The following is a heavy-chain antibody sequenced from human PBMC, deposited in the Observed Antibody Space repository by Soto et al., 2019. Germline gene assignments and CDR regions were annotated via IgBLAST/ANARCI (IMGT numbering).Heavy chain of an antibody. J-gene: IGHJ6*02. Sequence: SAKVSFRASGGTFSSYAISWVREAPGQGLEWMGGIIPIFGTANYAQKFQGRVTITADESTSTAYMELSSLRSEDTAVYYCARGTYYYDSSGYLAHYYGMDVWGQGTTVTVSS. CDR2: IIPIFGTA. CDR1: GGTFSSYA. D-gene: IGHD3-22*01. V-gene: IGHV1-69*13. CDR3: ARGTYYYDSSGYLAHYYGMDV.